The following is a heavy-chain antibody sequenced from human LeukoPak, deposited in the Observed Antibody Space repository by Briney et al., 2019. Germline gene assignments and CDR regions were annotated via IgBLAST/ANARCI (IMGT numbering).Heavy chain of an antibody. D-gene: IGHD4-17*01. CDR2: MNPNSGNT. Sequence: VASVKLSCKASGYTFTSYDISGVRQAPAQGLEWMGWMNPNSGNTGYAQKFQGRVTMTRNTSISTAYMEVSSLRSEDTAVYYCARAGTVTTDYWGEGTLVTVS. V-gene: IGHV1-8*01. CDR1: GYTFTSYD. CDR3: ARAGTVTTDY. J-gene: IGHJ4*02.